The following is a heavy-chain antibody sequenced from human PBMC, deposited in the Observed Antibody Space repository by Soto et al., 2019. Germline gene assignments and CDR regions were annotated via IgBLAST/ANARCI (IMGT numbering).Heavy chain of an antibody. D-gene: IGHD6-25*01. V-gene: IGHV1-8*01. J-gene: IGHJ4*02. Sequence: VASVKVSCKASGYTFTTYDISWVRQATGQGLEWMGWMNPYSGNTGYAQKFQGRVTVTRNTSISTVYMELSGLRPDDTAVYYCARRKERSGPHYFDYWGQGSQVTAPQ. CDR2: MNPYSGNT. CDR1: GYTFTTYD. CDR3: ARRKERSGPHYFDY.